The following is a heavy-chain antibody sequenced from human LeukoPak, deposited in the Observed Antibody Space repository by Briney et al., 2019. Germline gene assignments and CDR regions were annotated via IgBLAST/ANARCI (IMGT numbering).Heavy chain of an antibody. CDR3: ASAPRVGYCSGGSCRNDAFDI. CDR2: IYPGDSDT. V-gene: IGHV5-51*01. J-gene: IGHJ3*02. CDR1: GYSFTSYW. Sequence: GESLKISCKGSGYSFTSYWIGWVRQRPGKGLEWMGIIYPGDSDTRYSPSFQGQVTISADKSISTAYLQWSSLKASDTAMYYCASAPRVGYCSGGSCRNDAFDIWGQGTMVTVSS. D-gene: IGHD2-15*01.